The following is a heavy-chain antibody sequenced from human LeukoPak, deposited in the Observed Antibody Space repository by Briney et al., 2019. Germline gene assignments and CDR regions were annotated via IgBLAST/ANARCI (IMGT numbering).Heavy chain of an antibody. CDR3: ATLCPLLSYKCILT. Sequence: SETLSLTCVVSVGSISGYDRGWIRQPPGKGLEWIGYIYHTGSTKYNPSLKSRVTISVDTSKNQLSLRLSSVTAADTAMYYCATLCPLLSYKCILTRGEGTLVTVSS. CDR1: VGSISGYD. J-gene: IGHJ4*02. D-gene: IGHD2-2*01. CDR2: IYHTGST. V-gene: IGHV4-59*08.